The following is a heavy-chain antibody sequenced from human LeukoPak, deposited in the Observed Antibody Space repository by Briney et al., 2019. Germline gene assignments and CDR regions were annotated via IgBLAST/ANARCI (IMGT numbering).Heavy chain of an antibody. V-gene: IGHV4-34*01. J-gene: IGHJ4*02. Sequence: SETLSLTCAVYGGSFSGYYWSWIRQPPGKGLEWIGEINHSGGTNYNPSLKSRVTISVDTSKNQFSLKLSSVTAADTAVYYCASRSGLLWFGEFNYWGQGTLVTVSS. CDR1: GGSFSGYY. CDR3: ASRSGLLWFGEFNY. D-gene: IGHD3-10*01. CDR2: INHSGGT.